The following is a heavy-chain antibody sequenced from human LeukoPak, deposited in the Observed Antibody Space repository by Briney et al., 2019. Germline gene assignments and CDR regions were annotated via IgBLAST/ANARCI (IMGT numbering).Heavy chain of an antibody. V-gene: IGHV3-21*04. CDR1: GFTFSSYT. CDR3: ARDLYGDTSPGPGGY. CDR2: ISDGSRNT. D-gene: IGHD4-17*01. Sequence: PGGSLRLSCATSGFTFSSYTMNWVRQTPGKGLQWVSTISDGSRNTNYADSVKGRFTISRDNAKNSLYLQMNSLRAEDTAVYYCARDLYGDTSPGPGGYWGQGTLVTVSS. J-gene: IGHJ4*02.